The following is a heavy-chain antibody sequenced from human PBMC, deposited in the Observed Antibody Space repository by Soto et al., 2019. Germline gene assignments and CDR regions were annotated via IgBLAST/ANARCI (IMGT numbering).Heavy chain of an antibody. Sequence: PGESLKISCKGSGYSFTSYWIGWVRQMPGKGLEWMGIIYPGDSDTRYSPSFQGQVTISADKSISTAYLQWSSLKASDTAMYYCASDISSIAARLFAFAAFDIWGQGTMVTVSS. CDR3: ASDISSIAARLFAFAAFDI. CDR2: IYPGDSDT. D-gene: IGHD6-6*01. V-gene: IGHV5-51*01. J-gene: IGHJ3*02. CDR1: GYSFTSYW.